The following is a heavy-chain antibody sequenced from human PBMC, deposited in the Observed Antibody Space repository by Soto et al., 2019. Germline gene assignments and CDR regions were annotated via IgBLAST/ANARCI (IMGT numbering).Heavy chain of an antibody. D-gene: IGHD2-8*01. CDR2: INPNSGGT. Sequence: ASVKVSCKASGYTFTGYYMHWVRQAPGQGLEWMGWINPNSGGTNYAQKFQGRVTMTRDTSISTAYMELSRLRSDDTAVYYCAREXTVLMVYAVYKRNWFDPWGQGTLVTVSS. CDR3: AREXTVLMVYAVYKRNWFDP. CDR1: GYTFTGYY. J-gene: IGHJ5*02. V-gene: IGHV1-2*02.